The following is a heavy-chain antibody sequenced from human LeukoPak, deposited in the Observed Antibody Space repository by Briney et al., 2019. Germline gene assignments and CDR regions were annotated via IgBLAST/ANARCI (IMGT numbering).Heavy chain of an antibody. CDR1: GFTFSSYG. D-gene: IGHD5-24*01. V-gene: IGHV3-30*02. CDR3: AKDQEGDGYNYSGFDY. Sequence: GGSLRLSCAASGFTFSSYGMHWVRQAPGKGLEWVAFIRYDGSNKYYADSVKGRFTVSRDNSKNTLHLQMNSLRAEDTAVYYCAKDQEGDGYNYSGFDYWGQGTLVTVSS. CDR2: IRYDGSNK. J-gene: IGHJ4*02.